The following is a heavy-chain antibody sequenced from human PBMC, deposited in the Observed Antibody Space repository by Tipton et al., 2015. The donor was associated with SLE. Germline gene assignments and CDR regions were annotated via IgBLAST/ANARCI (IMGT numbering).Heavy chain of an antibody. V-gene: IGHV4-39*01. J-gene: IGHJ3*02. CDR3: AKHDRGRDAFDI. CDR2: INYIAGS. Sequence: TLSLTCSVSGDSIRSSSDYWGWIRQPPGKGLEWIGSINYIAGSYYNPSLKSRVSISVDTSQNQFSLNLNSVTAADTAVYYCAKHDRGRDAFDIWGQGTMVTVSS. D-gene: IGHD3-16*02. CDR1: GDSIRSSSDY.